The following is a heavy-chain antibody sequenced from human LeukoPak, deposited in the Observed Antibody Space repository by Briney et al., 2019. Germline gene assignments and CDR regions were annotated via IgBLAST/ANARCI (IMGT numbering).Heavy chain of an antibody. J-gene: IGHJ4*02. CDR2: ISYDGSNK. CDR1: GFTLSNYG. V-gene: IGHV3-30*18. Sequence: GRSLRLSCAASGFTLSNYGMHWVRQAPGEGLEWVAVISYDGSNKYYADSVKGRFTISRDNSKNTLYLQMNSLRAEDTAVYYCAKGARYSGYDYPLDYWGQGTLVTVSS. D-gene: IGHD5-12*01. CDR3: AKGARYSGYDYPLDY.